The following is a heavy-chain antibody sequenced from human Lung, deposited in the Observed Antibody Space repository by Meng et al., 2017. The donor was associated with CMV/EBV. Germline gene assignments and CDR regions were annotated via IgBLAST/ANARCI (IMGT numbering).Heavy chain of an antibody. CDR1: GFTFSSYS. D-gene: IGHD6-6*01. V-gene: IGHV3-21*01. CDR3: AGDSSSSYYYYGMDV. Sequence: ESXKISXAASGFTFSSYSMNWVRQAPGKGLEWVSSISSSSSYIYYADSVKGRFTISRDNAKNSLYLQMNSLRAEDTAVYYCAGDSSSSYYYYGMDVWGQETXV. CDR2: ISSSSSYI. J-gene: IGHJ6*02.